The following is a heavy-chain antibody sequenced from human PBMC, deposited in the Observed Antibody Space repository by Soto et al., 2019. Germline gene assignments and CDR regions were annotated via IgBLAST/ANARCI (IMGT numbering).Heavy chain of an antibody. V-gene: IGHV1-2*02. J-gene: IGHJ3*02. CDR1: GYPVTAYY. CDR3: ARGGGVGVAGSAAFDM. CDR2: INPATGAA. D-gene: IGHD3-3*01. Sequence: QLHLVQSGAVVKKPGASVTVSCSASGYPVTAYYMHWVRQAPGRGLEWMGGINPATGAAKYTQTFQGRATMARDTAKSTVFMELWGLTSEDTAVFYCARGGGVGVAGSAAFDMWGQGTLVTVSS.